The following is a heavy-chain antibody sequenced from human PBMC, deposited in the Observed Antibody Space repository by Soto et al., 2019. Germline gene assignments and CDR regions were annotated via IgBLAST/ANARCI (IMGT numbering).Heavy chain of an antibody. CDR3: ARHGDIVVVPAAGGMDV. D-gene: IGHD2-2*01. Sequence: PGASLKISCKGSGYSFTSYWISWVRQMPGKGLEWMGRIDPSDSYTNYSPSFQGHVTISADKSISTAYLQWSSLKASDTAMYYCARHGDIVVVPAAGGMDVWGQGTTVTVSS. J-gene: IGHJ6*02. V-gene: IGHV5-10-1*01. CDR1: GYSFTSYW. CDR2: IDPSDSYT.